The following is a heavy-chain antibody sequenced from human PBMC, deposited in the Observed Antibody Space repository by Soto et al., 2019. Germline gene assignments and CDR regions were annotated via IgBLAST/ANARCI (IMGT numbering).Heavy chain of an antibody. Sequence: PSETLSLTCAVSGGSISSGGYSWSWIRQPPGKGLEWIGYIYHSGSTYYNPSLKSRVTISVDRPKNQFSLKLSSVTAADTAVYYCAGLNYYGSGSYYPLFDYWGQGTLVTVSS. CDR3: AGLNYYGSGSYYPLFDY. J-gene: IGHJ4*02. CDR1: GGSISSGGYS. V-gene: IGHV4-30-2*01. CDR2: IYHSGST. D-gene: IGHD3-10*01.